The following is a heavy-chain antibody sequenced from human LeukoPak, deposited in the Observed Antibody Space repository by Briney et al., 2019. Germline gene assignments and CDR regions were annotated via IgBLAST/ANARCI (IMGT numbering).Heavy chain of an antibody. J-gene: IGHJ4*02. CDR3: ARTMVRGRRFDY. V-gene: IGHV4-61*08. CDR2: IFYSGST. D-gene: IGHD3-10*01. CDR1: GGSISSGAYS. Sequence: SETLSLTCAVSGGSISSGAYSWSWIRQPPGKGLEWIGYIFYSGSTKYNPSLKSRVTISVDTSKSQFSLKLSSVTAADTAVYYCARTMVRGRRFDYWGQGTLVTVSS.